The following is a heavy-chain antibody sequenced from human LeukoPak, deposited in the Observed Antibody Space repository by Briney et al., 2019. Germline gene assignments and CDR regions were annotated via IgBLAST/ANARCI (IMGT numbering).Heavy chain of an antibody. Sequence: GGSLRLSCAASGFTFSSYGMHWVRQAPGKGLEWVAVIWYDGSNKYYADSVKGRFTISRDNSKNTLYLQMNSLRAEDTAVYYCARARNWGSGDYFDYWGEGTLVTVSS. V-gene: IGHV3-33*01. J-gene: IGHJ4*02. CDR1: GFTFSSYG. D-gene: IGHD7-27*01. CDR3: ARARNWGSGDYFDY. CDR2: IWYDGSNK.